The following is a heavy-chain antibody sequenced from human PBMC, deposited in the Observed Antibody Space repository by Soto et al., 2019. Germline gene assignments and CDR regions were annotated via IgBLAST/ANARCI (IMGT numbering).Heavy chain of an antibody. Sequence: QVQLVQSGAEVKKPGASVKVSCQASGYIFSSFGIIWVRQAPGQGLEWMGWISAYNGNTHYAQKFQGRVTMTTDTSTSTGYVELRSLNSDDTAVYYCAREARDYCSYYGMDVWGQGTTVTVSS. CDR1: GYIFSSFG. D-gene: IGHD2-21*02. V-gene: IGHV1-18*01. CDR2: ISAYNGNT. CDR3: AREARDYCSYYGMDV. J-gene: IGHJ6*02.